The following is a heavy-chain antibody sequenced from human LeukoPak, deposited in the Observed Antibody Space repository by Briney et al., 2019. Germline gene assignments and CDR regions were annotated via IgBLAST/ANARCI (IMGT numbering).Heavy chain of an antibody. CDR1: GITFSSYW. CDR3: ARVSYGLFDP. CDR2: IKQDGSEK. D-gene: IGHD3-10*01. V-gene: IGHV3-7*01. Sequence: GGSLRLSCAASGITFSSYWMSWVRQAPGKGLEWVANIKQDGSEKYYVDSVKGRFTISRDNAKNSLYLQMNSLRAEDAAVYYCARVSYGLFDPWGQGTLVTVSS. J-gene: IGHJ5*02.